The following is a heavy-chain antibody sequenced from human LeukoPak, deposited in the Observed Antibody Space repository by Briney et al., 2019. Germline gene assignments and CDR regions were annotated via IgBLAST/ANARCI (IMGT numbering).Heavy chain of an antibody. CDR2: ISWNSGSI. CDR1: GFTFDDYA. J-gene: IGHJ6*03. D-gene: IGHD6-13*01. CDR3: AKDISSSPRYMDV. V-gene: IGHV3-9*03. Sequence: GGSLRLSCAASGFTFDDYAMHWVRQAPGQGLEWVSGISWNSGSIGYADSVKGRFTISRDNAKNSLYLQMNSLRAEDMALYYCAKDISSSPRYMDVWGKGTTVTVSS.